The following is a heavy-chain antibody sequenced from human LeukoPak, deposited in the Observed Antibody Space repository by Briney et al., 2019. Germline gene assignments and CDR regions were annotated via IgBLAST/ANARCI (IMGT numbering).Heavy chain of an antibody. Sequence: GGSLRLSCTASGFTFSSYWMTWVRQAPGKGLEWVANIKQDGSEKYYVDSVKGRFTVSRDNAMNSLYLQMNSLRAEDTAVYFCATPVGGIWTFDYWGQGTLVTVSS. CDR1: GFTFSSYW. D-gene: IGHD1-1*01. CDR2: IKQDGSEK. V-gene: IGHV3-7*01. J-gene: IGHJ4*02. CDR3: ATPVGGIWTFDY.